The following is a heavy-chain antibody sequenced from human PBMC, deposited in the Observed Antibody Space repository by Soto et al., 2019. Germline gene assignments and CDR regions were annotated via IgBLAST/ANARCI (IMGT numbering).Heavy chain of an antibody. V-gene: IGHV4-59*08. CDR3: ARLGGIQPSHTIDY. Sequence: SETLSLTCTVSGGSIISYYWSWIRHPPEKGLEWIGYIYYGGSTNYNPSLKSRVTISVDTSKNQFSLKLSSVTAADTAVYYCARLGGIQPSHTIDYWGQGTLVTVSS. CDR2: IYYGGST. CDR1: GGSIISYY. J-gene: IGHJ4*02. D-gene: IGHD5-18*01.